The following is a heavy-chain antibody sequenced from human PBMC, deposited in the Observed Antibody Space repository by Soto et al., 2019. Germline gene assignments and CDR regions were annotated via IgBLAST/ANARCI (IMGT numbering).Heavy chain of an antibody. V-gene: IGHV3-33*01. CDR2: IWYDGSNK. Sequence: QVQLVESGGGVVQPGRSLRLSCAASGFTFSSYGMHWVRQAPGKGLEWVAVIWYDGSNKYYADSVKGRFTISRDNSKNTLYLQMNSLRAEDTAVYYCAMIDGDYGRYYFVYWGQGTLVTVSS. CDR3: AMIDGDYGRYYFVY. D-gene: IGHD4-17*01. J-gene: IGHJ4*02. CDR1: GFTFSSYG.